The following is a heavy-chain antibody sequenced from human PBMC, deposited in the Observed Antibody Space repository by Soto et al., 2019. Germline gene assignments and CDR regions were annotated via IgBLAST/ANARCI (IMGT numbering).Heavy chain of an antibody. D-gene: IGHD3-22*01. Sequence: GESLKISCQGSGYSFSTYWIGWVRQMPGKGLEWMGIIHPGDSETTYNPSFQGQVTMSADKSINTAYLQWSSLKASDTAMYYCARIDSGGYNYYYFGMDAWGQGTTVTVSS. CDR1: GYSFSTYW. CDR3: ARIDSGGYNYYYFGMDA. J-gene: IGHJ6*02. V-gene: IGHV5-51*01. CDR2: IHPGDSET.